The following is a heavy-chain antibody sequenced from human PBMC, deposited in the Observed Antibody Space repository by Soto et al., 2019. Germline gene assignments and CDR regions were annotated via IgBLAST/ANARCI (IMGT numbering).Heavy chain of an antibody. Sequence: PSQTLSLTCALSGDSVSSNSAAWNWIRHSPSRVLEWLVRTYYSSKWYNNYAVSLKSLIIITPDTSKNHFSLNLNSVTPEDSVVYYFARGLWIGYYSNWFDHWGNGTLVTVSS. D-gene: IGHD3-3*01. V-gene: IGHV6-1*01. CDR1: GDSVSSNSAA. CDR3: ARGLWIGYYSNWFDH. CDR2: TYYSSKWYN. J-gene: IGHJ5*02.